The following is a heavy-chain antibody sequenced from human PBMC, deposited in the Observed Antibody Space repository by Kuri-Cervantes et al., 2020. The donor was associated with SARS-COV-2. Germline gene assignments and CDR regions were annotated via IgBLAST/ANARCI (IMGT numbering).Heavy chain of an antibody. CDR3: ARVGSTSCADY. D-gene: IGHD2-2*01. CDR1: GFTSSSYS. V-gene: IGHV3-21*01. Sequence: GESLKISCAASGFTSSSYSMNWVRQAPGKGLEWVSSISSSSSYIYYADSVKGRFTISRDNAKNSLYLQMNSLRAEDTAVYYCARVGSTSCADYWGQGTLVTVSS. CDR2: ISSSSSYI. J-gene: IGHJ4*02.